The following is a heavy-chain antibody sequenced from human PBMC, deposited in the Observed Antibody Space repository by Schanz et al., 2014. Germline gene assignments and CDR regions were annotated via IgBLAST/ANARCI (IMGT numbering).Heavy chain of an antibody. CDR3: AKAEYDILTDSYSRLDP. Sequence: QIQLVQSGPEVKKPGASVKVSCKASGYTFTTYAMSWVRQAPGQGLEWGGWISVYTGNTKYGQKVQGRVTMTADTSTNTAYMELRSLRSDDTAVYYCAKAEYDILTDSYSRLDPWGQGTLVTVSS. V-gene: IGHV1-18*01. D-gene: IGHD3-9*01. CDR1: GYTFTTYA. CDR2: ISVYTGNT. J-gene: IGHJ5*02.